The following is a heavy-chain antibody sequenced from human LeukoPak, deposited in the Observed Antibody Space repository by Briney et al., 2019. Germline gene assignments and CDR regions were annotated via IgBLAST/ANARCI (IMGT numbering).Heavy chain of an antibody. CDR1: GFTFSSYA. V-gene: IGHV3-30-3*01. CDR2: ISYDGSNK. CDR3: ARAPTLGGSYYGGGYYYMDV. Sequence: PGGSLRLSCAASGFTFSSYAMHWVRQAPGKGLEWVAVISYDGSNKYYADSVKGRFTISRGNAKNSLYLQMNSLRAEDTAVYYCARAPTLGGSYYGGGYYYMDVWGKGTTVTVSS. D-gene: IGHD1-26*01. J-gene: IGHJ6*03.